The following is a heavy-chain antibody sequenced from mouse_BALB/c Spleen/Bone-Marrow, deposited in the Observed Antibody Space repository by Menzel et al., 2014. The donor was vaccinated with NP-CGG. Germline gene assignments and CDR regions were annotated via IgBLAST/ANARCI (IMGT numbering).Heavy chain of an antibody. CDR2: IHYSGNT. CDR3: ARETAIVADFDY. Sequence: EVKLMESGPDLVKPSQSVSLTCTVTAYSITSGYGWHWIQQFPGNRLEWMAYIHYSGNTDYNPSLKSRISITRDTSKNQFFLQLNSVTTEDTATYYCARETAIVADFDYWGQGTTLTVSS. J-gene: IGHJ2*01. CDR1: AYSITSGYG. V-gene: IGHV3-1*02. D-gene: IGHD1-1*01.